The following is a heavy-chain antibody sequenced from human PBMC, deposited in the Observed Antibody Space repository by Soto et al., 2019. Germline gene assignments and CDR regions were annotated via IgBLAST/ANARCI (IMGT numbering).Heavy chain of an antibody. CDR3: ARDKELRYYDSSGYSRGMDV. CDR2: ISYDGSNK. D-gene: IGHD3-22*01. J-gene: IGHJ6*02. CDR1: GFTFSSYG. Sequence: GGSLRLSCAASGFTFSSYGMHWVRQAPGKGLEWVAVISYDGSNKYYADSVKGRFTISRDNSKNTLYLQMNSLRSDDTAVYYCARDKELRYYDSSGYSRGMDVWGQGTTVTVSS. V-gene: IGHV3-30*03.